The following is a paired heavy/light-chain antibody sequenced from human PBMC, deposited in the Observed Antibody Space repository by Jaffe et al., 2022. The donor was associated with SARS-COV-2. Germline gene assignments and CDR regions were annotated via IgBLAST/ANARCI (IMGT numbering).Heavy chain of an antibody. CDR3: ARQDYYDSSGYYLNWFDP. J-gene: IGHJ5*02. Sequence: QLQLQESGPGLVKPSETLSLTCTVSGGSISSSSYYWGWIRQPPGKGLEWIGSIYYSGSTYYNPSLKSRVTISVDTSKNQFSLKLSSVTAADTAVYYCARQDYYDSSGYYLNWFDPWGQGTLVTVSS. CDR1: GGSISSSSYY. V-gene: IGHV4-39*01. CDR2: IYYSGST. D-gene: IGHD3-22*01.
Light chain of an antibody. J-gene: IGKJ3*01. CDR1: QSISSY. Sequence: DIQMTQSPSSLSASVGDRVTITCRASQSISSYLNWYQQKPGKAPKLLIYAASSLQSGVPSRFSGSGSGTDFTLTISSLQPEDFATYYCQQSYSTLLFTFGPGTKVDIK. CDR2: AAS. V-gene: IGKV1-39*01. CDR3: QQSYSTLLFT.